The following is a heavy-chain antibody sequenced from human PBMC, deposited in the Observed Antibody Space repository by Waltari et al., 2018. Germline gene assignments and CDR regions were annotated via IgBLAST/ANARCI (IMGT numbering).Heavy chain of an antibody. CDR3: AKDMVGYSSGWYEGFDY. D-gene: IGHD6-19*01. V-gene: IGHV3-9*01. J-gene: IGHJ4*02. Sequence: EVQLVESGGGLVQPGRSLRLSCAASGFTLDDYAIPWVRQAPGKGLEWVSGISWNSGSIGYADSVKGRFTISRDNAKNSLYLQMNSLRAEDTALYYCAKDMVGYSSGWYEGFDYWGQGTLVTVSS. CDR2: ISWNSGSI. CDR1: GFTLDDYA.